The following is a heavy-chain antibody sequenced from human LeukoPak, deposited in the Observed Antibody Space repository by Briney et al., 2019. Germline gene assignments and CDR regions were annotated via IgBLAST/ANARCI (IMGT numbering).Heavy chain of an antibody. D-gene: IGHD2-2*01. V-gene: IGHV3-23*01. CDR1: GFTFSSYA. CDR2: ISGSGGST. Sequence: GGSLRLSCAASGFTFSSYAMSWVRQAPGKGLEWASAISGSGGSTYYADSLKGRFTISRDNSKNTLYLQMNSLRAEDTAVYYCAKDSGSSFHEYLTDYWGQGTLVTVSS. CDR3: AKDSGSSFHEYLTDY. J-gene: IGHJ4*02.